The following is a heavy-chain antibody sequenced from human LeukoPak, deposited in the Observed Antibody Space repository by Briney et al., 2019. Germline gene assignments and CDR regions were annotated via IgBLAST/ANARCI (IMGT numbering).Heavy chain of an antibody. CDR3: AKDFWSGYYPNY. CDR2: SGSGGTI. CDR1: GFTFSSYA. J-gene: IGHJ4*02. Sequence: GGTLRLSCAASGFTFSSYAMSWVRQAPGKGLEWVSGSGSGGTIYYADSVKGRFTISRDNSKNTLYLQMNSLRAEDTAVYYCAKDFWSGYYPNYWGQGTLVTVSS. V-gene: IGHV3-23*01. D-gene: IGHD3-3*01.